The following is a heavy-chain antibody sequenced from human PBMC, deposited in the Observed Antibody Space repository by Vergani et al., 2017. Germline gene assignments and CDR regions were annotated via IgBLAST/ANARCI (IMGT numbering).Heavy chain of an antibody. V-gene: IGHV4-4*07. CDR1: GGSISSYY. CDR2: IYTSGST. J-gene: IGHJ3*02. CDR3: ASLDKLELRAFDI. D-gene: IGHD1-7*01. Sequence: QVQLQESGPGLVKPSETLSLTCTVSGGSISSYYWSWIRQPAGKGLEWIGRIYTSGSTNYNPSLKSRVTISVDTSKNQFSLKLSSVTAADTAVYYCASLDKLELRAFDIWGQGTMVTVSS.